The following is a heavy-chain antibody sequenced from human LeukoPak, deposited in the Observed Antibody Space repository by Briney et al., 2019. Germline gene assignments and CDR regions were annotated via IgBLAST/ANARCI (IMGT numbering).Heavy chain of an antibody. V-gene: IGHV3-23*01. Sequence: PGGSLRLSCAASGFTFSSYAMSWVRQAPGKGLEWVSAISSSGGSAYHADSVKGRFTISRDNSKNTLYLQMNSLRAEDTAVYYCAKDRRGGITIFGVVISNWFDPWGQGTLVTVSS. J-gene: IGHJ5*02. CDR3: AKDRRGGITIFGVVISNWFDP. D-gene: IGHD3-3*01. CDR1: GFTFSSYA. CDR2: ISSSGGSA.